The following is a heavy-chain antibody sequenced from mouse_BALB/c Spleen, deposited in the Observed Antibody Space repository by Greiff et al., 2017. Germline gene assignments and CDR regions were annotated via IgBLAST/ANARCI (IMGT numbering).Heavy chain of an antibody. V-gene: IGHV5-12-2*01. Sequence: EVKLVESGGGLVQPGGSLTLSCAASGFSFSSYTMSWVRQTPERRLEWVEYISNGGGSTYYPDTVKGRFTISRDNAKNTLYLQMSSLKSEDTAMYYCARHYDGYAMDYWGEGTSVTVSS. CDR3: ARHYDGYAMDY. CDR2: ISNGGGST. CDR1: GFSFSSYT. D-gene: IGHD2-12*01. J-gene: IGHJ4*01.